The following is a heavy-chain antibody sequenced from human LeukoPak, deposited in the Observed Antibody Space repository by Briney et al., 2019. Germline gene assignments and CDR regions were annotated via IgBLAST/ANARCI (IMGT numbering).Heavy chain of an antibody. J-gene: IGHJ5*02. D-gene: IGHD3-10*01. Sequence: TSETLSLTCTVSGGSVSSGSYYWSWIRQPPGKGLKWIVYIYYSGSTNYNPSLKSRITISVDTSKNHFSLKLSSVTAADTAVYYCARAPIIRGVIPNWFDPWGQGTLVTVSS. CDR2: IYYSGST. V-gene: IGHV4-61*03. CDR1: GGSVSSGSYY. CDR3: ARAPIIRGVIPNWFDP.